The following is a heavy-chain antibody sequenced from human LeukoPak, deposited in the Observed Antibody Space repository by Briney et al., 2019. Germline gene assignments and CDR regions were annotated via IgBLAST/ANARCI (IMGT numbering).Heavy chain of an antibody. CDR1: GFTFSSYA. D-gene: IGHD3-10*01. CDR3: ARVREYYFDY. V-gene: IGHV3-30*04. Sequence: AGGSLRLSCAASGFTFSSYAMHWVRQAPGKGLEWVAVISYDGSNKYYADSVKGRFTISRDNSKNTLYLQMNSLRAEDTAVYYCARVREYYFDYWGQGTLVTVSS. J-gene: IGHJ4*02. CDR2: ISYDGSNK.